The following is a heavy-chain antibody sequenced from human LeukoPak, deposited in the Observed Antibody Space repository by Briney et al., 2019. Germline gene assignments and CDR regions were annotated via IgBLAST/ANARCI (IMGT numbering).Heavy chain of an antibody. D-gene: IGHD5-24*01. CDR3: AKGGPRDWDAFDI. CDR2: ISYDGSNK. J-gene: IGHJ3*02. Sequence: PGGSLRLSCAASGFTFSSYGMHWVRQAPGKGLEWVAVISYDGSNKYYADSVKGRFTISRDNSKNTLYLQMNSLRAGDTAVYYCAKGGPRDWDAFDIWGQGTMVTVSS. CDR1: GFTFSSYG. V-gene: IGHV3-30*18.